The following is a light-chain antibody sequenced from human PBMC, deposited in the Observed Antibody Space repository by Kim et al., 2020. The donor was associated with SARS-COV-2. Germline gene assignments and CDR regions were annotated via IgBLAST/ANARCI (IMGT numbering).Light chain of an antibody. CDR3: HQSNTLPRT. Sequence: VTPKEKVTITCRASQSIGDSIHWYQQKPDQSPKLLIKYASQSVSGVPSRFSGSGSGTDFTLTINGLEAEDAAAYYCHQSNTLPRTFDQGTKVDIK. J-gene: IGKJ1*01. V-gene: IGKV6D-21*02. CDR2: YAS. CDR1: QSIGDS.